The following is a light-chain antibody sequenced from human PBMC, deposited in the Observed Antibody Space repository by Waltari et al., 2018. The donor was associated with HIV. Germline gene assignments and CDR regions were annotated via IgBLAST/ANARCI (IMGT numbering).Light chain of an antibody. Sequence: QSALTQPASVSGSPGQSITISCPGTSSDVGGYNYVSWYQQHPGKAPKLMIYDVSYRPSGVSNRFSGSKSGNTASLTISGLQAEDEADYYCSSYTSSNTLYVVFGGGTKLTVL. CDR1: SSDVGGYNY. V-gene: IGLV2-14*01. CDR3: SSYTSSNTLYVV. J-gene: IGLJ2*01. CDR2: DVS.